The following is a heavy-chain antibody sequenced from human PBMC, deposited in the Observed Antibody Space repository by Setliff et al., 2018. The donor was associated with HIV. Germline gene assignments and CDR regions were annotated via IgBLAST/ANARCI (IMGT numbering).Heavy chain of an antibody. D-gene: IGHD3-3*01. J-gene: IGHJ3*02. V-gene: IGHV3-21*04. CDR2: ISSSSSYI. Sequence: GESLKISCAASGFTFSSYSMNWVRQAPGKGLEWVSSISSSSSYIYYADSVKGRFTISRDNAKNSLYLQMNSLRADDTALYYCAKAYYNFWSTYDAFDIWGQGTMVTVSS. CDR3: AKAYYNFWSTYDAFDI. CDR1: GFTFSSYS.